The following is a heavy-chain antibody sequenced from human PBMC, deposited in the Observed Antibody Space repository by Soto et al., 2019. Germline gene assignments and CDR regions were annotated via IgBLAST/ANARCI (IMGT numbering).Heavy chain of an antibody. CDR2: ISGSGGST. Sequence: YAMNLVRHRPGKGLEWVSAISGSGGSTYYADSVKGRFTISRDNSKNTLYLQMNSLRAEDTAVYYCAKDHLSHGDAFDIWGQGTLVTVSS. J-gene: IGHJ3*02. CDR3: AKDHLSHGDAFDI. CDR1: YA. D-gene: IGHD3-16*01. V-gene: IGHV3-23*01.